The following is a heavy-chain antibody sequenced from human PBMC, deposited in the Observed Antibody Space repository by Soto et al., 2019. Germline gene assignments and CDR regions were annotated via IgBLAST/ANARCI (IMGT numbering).Heavy chain of an antibody. CDR2: IYYSGST. V-gene: IGHV4-59*01. Sequence: SETLSLTCTVSGGSISSYYWSWIRQPPGKGLEWIGYIYYSGSTNYNPSLKSRVTISVDTSKNQFSLKLSSVTAADTAVYYCARGRDFWSGYPLYFDYWGQGTLVTVSS. J-gene: IGHJ4*02. D-gene: IGHD3-3*01. CDR1: GGSISSYY. CDR3: ARGRDFWSGYPLYFDY.